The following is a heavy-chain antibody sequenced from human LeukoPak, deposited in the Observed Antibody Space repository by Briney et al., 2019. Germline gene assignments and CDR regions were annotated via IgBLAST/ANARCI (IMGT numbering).Heavy chain of an antibody. CDR3: ARAEDIVVVPAATFDY. CDR2: IYHSGST. V-gene: IGHV4-38-2*02. CDR1: DYSISSSYY. D-gene: IGHD2-2*01. Sequence: SETLSLTCTVSDYSISSSYYWGWIRQPPGKGLEWFGIIYHSGSTYYNPSLKSRVTISVDTSKNQFSLKLSSVTAADTAVYYCARAEDIVVVPAATFDYWGQGTLVTVSS. J-gene: IGHJ4*02.